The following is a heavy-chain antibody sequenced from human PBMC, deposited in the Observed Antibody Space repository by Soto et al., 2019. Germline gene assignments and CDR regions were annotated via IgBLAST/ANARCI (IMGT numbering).Heavy chain of an antibody. V-gene: IGHV1-69*13. CDR2: IIPIFGTA. D-gene: IGHD3-9*01. J-gene: IGHJ6*02. CDR3: ARATNSLRYFDWLPYYGMDV. Sequence: SVKVSCKASGGTFSSYAISWVRQAPGQGLEWMGGIIPIFGTANYAQKFQGRVTITADESTSTAYMELSSLRSEDTAVYYCARATNSLRYFDWLPYYGMDVWGQGTTVTVSS. CDR1: GGTFSSYA.